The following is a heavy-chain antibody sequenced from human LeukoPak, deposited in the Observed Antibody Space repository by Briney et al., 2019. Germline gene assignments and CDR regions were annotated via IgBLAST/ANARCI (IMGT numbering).Heavy chain of an antibody. Sequence: PGGSLRLSCAASGFTFSSYWMHWVRQAPGKGLVWVSRINSDGSSTSYADSVKGRFTISRDNAKNTLYLQMNSLRAEDTAVYYCASPLAGGPDYYYYGMDAWGQGTTVTVSS. CDR2: INSDGSST. J-gene: IGHJ6*02. V-gene: IGHV3-74*01. CDR1: GFTFSSYW. D-gene: IGHD3-10*01. CDR3: ASPLAGGPDYYYYGMDA.